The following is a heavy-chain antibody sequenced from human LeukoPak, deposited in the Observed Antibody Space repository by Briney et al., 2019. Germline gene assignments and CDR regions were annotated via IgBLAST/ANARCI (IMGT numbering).Heavy chain of an antibody. CDR3: ARNYGSGKGFDP. CDR1: GGSISSYY. CDR2: IYYSGST. V-gene: IGHV4-59*08. J-gene: IGHJ5*02. D-gene: IGHD3-10*01. Sequence: KPSETLSLTCTVSGGSISSYYWSWLRQPPGKGLEWIGYIYYSGSTNYNPSLKSRVTISVDTSKNQFSLKLSSVTAADTAVYYCARNYGSGKGFDPWGQGTLVTVSS.